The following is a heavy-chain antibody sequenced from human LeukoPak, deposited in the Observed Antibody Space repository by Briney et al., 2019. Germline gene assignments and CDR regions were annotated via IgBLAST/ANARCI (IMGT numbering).Heavy chain of an antibody. V-gene: IGHV4-59*01. J-gene: IGHJ2*01. D-gene: IGHD1-26*01. Sequence: SETLSLTCTVSGGSISSYYWSWIRQPPGKGLEWIGYIYYSGSTNYNPSLKSRVTISVDTSKNQFSLKLSSVTSADTAVYYCARGSIVGATPHDLWGRGTLVTVSS. CDR3: ARGSIVGATPHDL. CDR2: IYYSGST. CDR1: GGSISSYY.